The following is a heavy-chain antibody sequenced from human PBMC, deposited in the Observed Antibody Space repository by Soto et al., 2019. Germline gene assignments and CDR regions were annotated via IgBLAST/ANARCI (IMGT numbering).Heavy chain of an antibody. CDR1: GGSISSSSYY. CDR2: IYYSGST. J-gene: IGHJ6*02. CDR3: ARHYERPRYYGMDV. D-gene: IGHD3-3*01. Sequence: SATLSLTCTVCGGSISSSSYYWGWIRQPPGMGVEWMGSIYYSGSTYYNPPLKRRVTISVDTSKNQFSLQLSSVTDADTAVYSCARHYERPRYYGMDVWGQGTPVTVSS. V-gene: IGHV4-39*01.